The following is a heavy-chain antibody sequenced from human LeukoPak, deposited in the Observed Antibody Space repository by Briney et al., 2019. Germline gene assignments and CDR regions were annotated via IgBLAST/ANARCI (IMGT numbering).Heavy chain of an antibody. J-gene: IGHJ4*02. CDR2: INQDGSKE. Sequence: PGGSLRLSCTASGFTFSAYAMMWVRQAPGKGLEWVAHINQDGSKEYYMDSVKARFTISRDNAKNSLSLQMNSLRAEDTAVYYCVRDGGVSGYDLLDYWGQGTLVTVSS. CDR3: VRDGGVSGYDLLDY. D-gene: IGHD5-12*01. V-gene: IGHV3-7*01. CDR1: GFTFSAYA.